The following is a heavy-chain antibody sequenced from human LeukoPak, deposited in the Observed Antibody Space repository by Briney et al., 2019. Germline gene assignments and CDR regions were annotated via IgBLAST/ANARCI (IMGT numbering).Heavy chain of an antibody. CDR3: ARASEYGDYAYH. V-gene: IGHV3-53*01. CDR1: GFTVSNYY. Sequence: GGSLRLSCVVSGFTVSNYYMSWVRQAPGKGLEWVSVIYNGDYTYYADSVKGRFTISRDTSMNTLYLQMNSLRAEDTAVYYCARASEYGDYAYHWGQGTLVTVSS. D-gene: IGHD4-17*01. CDR2: IYNGDYT. J-gene: IGHJ5*02.